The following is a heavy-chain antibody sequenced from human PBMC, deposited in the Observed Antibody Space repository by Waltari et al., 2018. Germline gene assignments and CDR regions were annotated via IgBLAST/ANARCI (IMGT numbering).Heavy chain of an antibody. J-gene: IGHJ5*02. D-gene: IGHD1-7*01. CDR2: IYYSGST. CDR3: ARSYNWNYEFHP. Sequence: QVQLQESGPGLVKPSETLSLTCPVSGGSISSYYWSWIRQPPGKGLEWIGYIYYSGSTNYNPSLKSRVTISVDTSKNQFSLKLSSVTAADTAVYYCARSYNWNYEFHPWGQGTLVTVSS. CDR1: GGSISSYY. V-gene: IGHV4-59*01.